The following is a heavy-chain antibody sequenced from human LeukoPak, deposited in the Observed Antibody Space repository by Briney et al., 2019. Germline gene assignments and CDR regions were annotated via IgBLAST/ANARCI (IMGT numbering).Heavy chain of an antibody. CDR2: IYYSGST. CDR3: ARDLPKQNWYFDL. CDR1: GGSISSYY. V-gene: IGHV4-59*12. J-gene: IGHJ2*01. Sequence: SETLSLTCTVSGGSISSYYWSWIRQPPGKGLEWIGYIYYSGSTNYNPSLKSRVTISVDTSKNQFSLQLNSVTPEDTAVYYCARDLPKQNWYFDLWGRGTLVTVSS.